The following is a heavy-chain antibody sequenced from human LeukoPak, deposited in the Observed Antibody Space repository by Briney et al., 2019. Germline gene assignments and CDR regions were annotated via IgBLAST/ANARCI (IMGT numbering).Heavy chain of an antibody. V-gene: IGHV3-NL1*01. Sequence: PGGSLRLSCAASGFTFSSYSMNWVRQAPGKGLVWVSVINTDGSSTNYADSVKGRFTISRDNSKNTLYLQMNSLRAEDTAVYYCARDFMSLTGRVTMVRGVIHYYTDAWGKGTTVTVSS. CDR3: ARDFMSLTGRVTMVRGVIHYYTDA. CDR1: GFTFSSYS. CDR2: INTDGSST. J-gene: IGHJ6*03. D-gene: IGHD3-10*01.